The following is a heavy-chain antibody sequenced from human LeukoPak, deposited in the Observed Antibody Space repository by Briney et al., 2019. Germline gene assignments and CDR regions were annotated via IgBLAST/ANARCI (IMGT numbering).Heavy chain of an antibody. CDR1: GGTFSSYA. Sequence: SVKVSCKASGGTFSSYAISWVRQAPGQGLEWMGGIIPIFGTANYAQKFQGRVTITADESTSTAYMELSSLRSGDTAVYYCASSGYSYGPGFDYWGQGTLVTVSS. V-gene: IGHV1-69*13. J-gene: IGHJ4*02. CDR3: ASSGYSYGPGFDY. D-gene: IGHD5-18*01. CDR2: IIPIFGTA.